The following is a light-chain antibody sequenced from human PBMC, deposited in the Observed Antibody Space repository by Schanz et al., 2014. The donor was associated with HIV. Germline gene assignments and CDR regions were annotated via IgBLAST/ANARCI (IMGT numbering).Light chain of an antibody. CDR3: QTWGTGIRV. CDR2: VNSDGSH. V-gene: IGLV4-69*02. CDR1: SGHSTYV. J-gene: IGLJ3*02. Sequence: QLVLTQSPSASASLGASVKLTCTLSSGHSTYVIAWHQQQPEKGPRYLMKVNSDGSHNKGDGIPDRFSGSSSGAERYLTISSLQSEDEADYYCQTWGTGIRVFGGGTKVTVL.